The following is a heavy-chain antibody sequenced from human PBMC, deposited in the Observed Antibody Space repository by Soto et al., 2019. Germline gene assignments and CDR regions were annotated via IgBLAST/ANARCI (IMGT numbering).Heavy chain of an antibody. CDR3: ARGEDLGRWLHKAYYFDY. J-gene: IGHJ4*02. CDR2: VDPEDDET. Sequence: ASVKVSCKVSGYTFTDYYMHWVQQAPGKGLEWMGLVDPEDDETIYAEKFQGRVTITADTSTDTAYMELSSLRSEDTAVYYCARGEDLGRWLHKAYYFDYWGQGTLVTVSS. V-gene: IGHV1-69-2*01. CDR1: GYTFTDYY. D-gene: IGHD5-12*01.